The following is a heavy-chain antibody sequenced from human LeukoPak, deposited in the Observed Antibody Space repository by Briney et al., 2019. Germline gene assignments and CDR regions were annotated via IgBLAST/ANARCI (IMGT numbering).Heavy chain of an antibody. J-gene: IGHJ4*02. V-gene: IGHV3-23*01. CDR3: AKKRGETGDYFDY. D-gene: IGHD7-27*01. CDR2: ISAAGDVT. CDR1: GFIFSNYA. Sequence: PGRSLRLSCVGSGFIFSNYAMNWVRQAPGKGLEWVSTISAAGDVTYHADSVKGRFTISRDNSKNKLFMQMNSLRAEDTAVYYCAKKRGETGDYFDYWGQGTLVTVAS.